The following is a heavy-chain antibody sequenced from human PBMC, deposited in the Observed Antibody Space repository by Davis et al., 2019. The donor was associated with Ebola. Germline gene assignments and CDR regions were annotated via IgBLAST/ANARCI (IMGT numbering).Heavy chain of an antibody. CDR2: INHSGST. V-gene: IGHV4-34*01. D-gene: IGHD6-19*01. CDR3: ARDWEQWLVVPFVYYYYGMDV. J-gene: IGHJ6*02. CDR1: GGSFSGYY. Sequence: GSLRLSCAVYGGSFSGYYWSWIRQPPGKGLEWIGEINHSGSTNYNPSLKSRVTISVDTSKNQFSLKLSSVTAADTAVYYCARDWEQWLVVPFVYYYYGMDVWGQGTTVTVSS.